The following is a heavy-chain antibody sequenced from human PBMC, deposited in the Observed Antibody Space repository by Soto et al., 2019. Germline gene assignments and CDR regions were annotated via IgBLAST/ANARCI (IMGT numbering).Heavy chain of an antibody. V-gene: IGHV3-7*05. CDR2: INQHGTEK. J-gene: IGHJ4*02. CDR1: GFNLSNYW. CDR3: ATDTLDY. Sequence: GGSLRLSCVASGFNLSNYWMTWARQAPGKGLEWVANINQHGTEKFYVDSVEGRFSISRDNAYHSVYLQMNSLRAEDTAIYYCATDTLDYWGQGTSVTVSS.